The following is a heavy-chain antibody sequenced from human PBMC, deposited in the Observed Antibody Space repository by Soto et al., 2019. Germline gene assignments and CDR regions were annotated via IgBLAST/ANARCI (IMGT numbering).Heavy chain of an antibody. CDR3: ARQAGDIVVVPAAPFDY. V-gene: IGHV4-59*08. D-gene: IGHD2-2*01. J-gene: IGHJ4*02. Sequence: PSETLSLTCTVSGGSISSYYWSWIRQPPGKGLEWIGYIYYSGSTNYNPSLKSRVTISVDTSKNQFSLKLSSVTAADTAVYYCARQAGDIVVVPAAPFDYWGQGTLVTVS. CDR2: IYYSGST. CDR1: GGSISSYY.